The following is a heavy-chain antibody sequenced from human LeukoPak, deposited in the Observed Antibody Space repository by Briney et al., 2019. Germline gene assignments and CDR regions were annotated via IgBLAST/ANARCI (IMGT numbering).Heavy chain of an antibody. CDR2: INHSGST. Sequence: SETLSLTCAVYGGPFSGYYWSWIRQPPGKGLEWIGEINHSGSTNYNPSIKSRVTISVDTSKNQFSLKLSSVTAADTAVYYCARIPSRRIAVAGTTPQKLWYFDYWGQGTLVTVSS. CDR1: GGPFSGYY. D-gene: IGHD6-19*01. CDR3: ARIPSRRIAVAGTTPQKLWYFDY. V-gene: IGHV4-34*01. J-gene: IGHJ4*02.